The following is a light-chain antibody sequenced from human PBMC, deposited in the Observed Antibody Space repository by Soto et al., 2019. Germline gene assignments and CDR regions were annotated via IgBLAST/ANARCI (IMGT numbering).Light chain of an antibody. CDR3: ASWDASLNGWV. V-gene: IGLV1-44*01. CDR2: RSN. Sequence: QSVLTQPPSASGTPGQWVTISCSGSRSNIGSDTVNWYQQLPGTAPKLLIHRSNQRPSGVPGRFSGSKSGTSASLAISGLQPEDEADYHCASWDASLNGWVFGGGTKLTVL. J-gene: IGLJ2*01. CDR1: RSNIGSDT.